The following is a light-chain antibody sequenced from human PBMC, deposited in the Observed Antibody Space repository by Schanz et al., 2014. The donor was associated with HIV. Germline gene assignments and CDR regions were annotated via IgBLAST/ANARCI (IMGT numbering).Light chain of an antibody. CDR3: QQYGTSLIT. CDR2: GAS. CDR1: QSVSSSY. V-gene: IGKV3-20*01. Sequence: EIVLTQSPGTLSLSPGDRATLSCRASQSVSSSYLAWYQQKPGQAPRLLIYGASSRATGIPDRFSGSGSGTDFTLTIIRLEPEDFAVYYCQQYGTSLITFGQGTRLEI. J-gene: IGKJ5*01.